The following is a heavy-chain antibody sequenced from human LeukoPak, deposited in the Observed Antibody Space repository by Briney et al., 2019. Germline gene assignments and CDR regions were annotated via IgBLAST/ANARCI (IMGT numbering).Heavy chain of an antibody. D-gene: IGHD6-19*01. J-gene: IGHJ5*02. CDR3: AREGNGSGWYVDWFDP. CDR1: GGSISSYY. CDR2: IYYSGST. Sequence: TSETLSLTCTVSGGSISSYYWGWSRQPPGKVLEWIGSIYYSGSTYYNPSLKSRVTISVDTSKNQFSLKLSSVTAADTAVYYCAREGNGSGWYVDWFDPWGQGTLVTVSS. V-gene: IGHV4-39*07.